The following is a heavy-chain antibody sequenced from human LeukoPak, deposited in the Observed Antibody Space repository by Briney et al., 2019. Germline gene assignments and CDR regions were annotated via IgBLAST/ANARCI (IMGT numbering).Heavy chain of an antibody. V-gene: IGHV4-59*01. CDR1: GGSISSYY. CDR3: ARLNVQLEWRRDYYYYYYMDV. J-gene: IGHJ6*03. Sequence: PSETLSLXCTVSGGSISSYYWSWIRQPPGKGLEWIGYIYYSGSTNYNPSLKSRVTISVDTSKNQFSLKLSSVTAADTAVYYCARLNVQLEWRRDYYYYYYMDVWGKGTTVTVSS. D-gene: IGHD1-1*01. CDR2: IYYSGST.